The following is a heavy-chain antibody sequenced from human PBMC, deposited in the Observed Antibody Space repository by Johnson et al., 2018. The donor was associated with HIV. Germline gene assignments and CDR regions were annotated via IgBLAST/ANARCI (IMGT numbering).Heavy chain of an antibody. Sequence: SYWMHWVRQAPGKGLVWVSRINGDGSSTTYADSVKGRFTISRDNAKNSLYMEMKNLRAEDTALYYCARQQYYDSSGQGGGLDIWGQGTMVTVSS. CDR3: ARQQYYDSSGQGGGLDI. D-gene: IGHD3-22*01. CDR2: INGDGSST. CDR1: SYW. V-gene: IGHV3-74*01. J-gene: IGHJ3*02.